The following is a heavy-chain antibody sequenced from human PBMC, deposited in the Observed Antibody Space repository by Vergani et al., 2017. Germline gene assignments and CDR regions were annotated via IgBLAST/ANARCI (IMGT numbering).Heavy chain of an antibody. CDR1: GFTFRSYG. Sequence: VQLVESGGGVVQPGGSLRLSCAASGFTFRSYGMHWVRQAPGKGLEWVAVISYDGSNKYYADSVKGRFTISRDNSKNTLYLQMDSLRAEDTAVYYCAKAVGATTGYFDYWGQGTLVTVSS. CDR2: ISYDGSNK. J-gene: IGHJ4*02. D-gene: IGHD1-26*01. CDR3: AKAVGATTGYFDY. V-gene: IGHV3-30*18.